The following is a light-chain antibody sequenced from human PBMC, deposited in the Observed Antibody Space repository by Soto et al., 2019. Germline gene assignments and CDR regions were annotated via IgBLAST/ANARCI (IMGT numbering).Light chain of an antibody. CDR2: GVS. Sequence: DIQMTQSPSSLSASVGDRVTITCRASQSVSTYLNWYFQKSGGAPKLLIHGVSKLENGTPSRFSGSGLATDFTLTINTLQPEDFAVYFCQQTYMVQYTCGQGTKVDI. V-gene: IGKV1-39*01. J-gene: IGKJ2*01. CDR3: QQTYMVQYT. CDR1: QSVSTY.